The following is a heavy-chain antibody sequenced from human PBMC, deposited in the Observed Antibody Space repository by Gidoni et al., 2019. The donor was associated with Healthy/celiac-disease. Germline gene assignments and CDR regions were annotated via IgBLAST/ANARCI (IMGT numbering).Heavy chain of an antibody. CDR1: GCSISSSSYY. CDR2: IYYSGST. Sequence: QLQLQESGPGLVKPSETLSLTCTVSGCSISSSSYYWGWIRQPPGKGLEWIGSIYYSGSTYYNPSLKSRVTISVDTSKNQFSLKLSSVTAADTAVYYCATQYSSGWYRHPPFDYWGQGTLVTVSS. D-gene: IGHD6-19*01. CDR3: ATQYSSGWYRHPPFDY. J-gene: IGHJ4*02. V-gene: IGHV4-39*01.